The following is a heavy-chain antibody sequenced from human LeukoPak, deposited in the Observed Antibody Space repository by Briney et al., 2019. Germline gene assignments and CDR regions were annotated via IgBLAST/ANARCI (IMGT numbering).Heavy chain of an antibody. CDR3: ARGIGGVHFDY. CDR1: GGSFSGYY. D-gene: IGHD2-8*01. CDR2: INHNGST. Sequence: SETLSLTCAVYGGSFSGYYWSWIRQPPGKGLEWIGEINHNGSTNYNPSLKSRVTISVDTSKNQFSLKLSSVTAADTAVYYCARGIGGVHFDYWGQGTLVTVSS. V-gene: IGHV4-34*01. J-gene: IGHJ4*02.